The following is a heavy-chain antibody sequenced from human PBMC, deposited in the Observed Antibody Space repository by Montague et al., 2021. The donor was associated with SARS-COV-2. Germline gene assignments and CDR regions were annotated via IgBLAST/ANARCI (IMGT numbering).Heavy chain of an antibody. V-gene: IGHV4-59*01. CDR1: GGSISSYY. CDR3: ARGSGWMGNAFDI. Sequence: SETLSLTCTVFGGSISSYYWSWIRQPPGKGLEWIGYIYYSGSTYXXPSLKSRVTISVDTSKNQFSLKLSSVTAADTAVYYCARGSGWMGNAFDIWGQGTMVTVSS. D-gene: IGHD6-19*01. J-gene: IGHJ3*02. CDR2: IYYSGST.